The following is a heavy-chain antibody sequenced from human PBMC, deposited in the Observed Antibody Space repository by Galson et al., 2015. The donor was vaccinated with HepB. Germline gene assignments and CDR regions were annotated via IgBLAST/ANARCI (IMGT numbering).Heavy chain of an antibody. CDR1: GFTFSSYN. CDR3: ARDSRATFAEPNWFDP. D-gene: IGHD3-3*01. V-gene: IGHV3-48*01. CDR2: ISATGTTI. J-gene: IGHJ5*02. Sequence: SLRLSCAASGFTFSSYNMNWVRQAPGKGLDWISYISATGTTIEYADSVKGRFIISRDNAKNSLYLQVNSLRVEDTAVYYCARDSRATFAEPNWFDPWGQGTLVIGSS.